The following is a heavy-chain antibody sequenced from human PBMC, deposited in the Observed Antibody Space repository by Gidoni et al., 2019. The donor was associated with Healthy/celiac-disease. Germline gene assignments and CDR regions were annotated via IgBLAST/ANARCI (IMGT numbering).Heavy chain of an antibody. CDR1: GCSISSRSYY. J-gene: IGHJ4*02. D-gene: IGHD3-10*01. CDR2: IYYSGST. CDR3: ARHRPWFGVSPPPDFDY. Sequence: QLQLQESVPGLVKPSETLSLTCTVSGCSISSRSYYWGWIRQPPGKGLEWIGSIYYSGSTYYNPSLKSRVTISVDTAKNQFSLKRSSVTAADTAVYYCARHRPWFGVSPPPDFDYWGQGTLVTVSS. V-gene: IGHV4-39*01.